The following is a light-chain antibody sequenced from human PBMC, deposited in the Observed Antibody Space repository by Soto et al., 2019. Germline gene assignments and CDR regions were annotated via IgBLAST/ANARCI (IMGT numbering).Light chain of an antibody. CDR2: AAS. CDR1: QGISSW. Sequence: DIQMTQSPSTLSATAGDRVTITCRASQGISSWLAWYQQKPGKAPKLLIYAASSLQSGVPSRFSGSGSGTEFTLTITSLQSEDFALYYCQQYHNLWTFGQGTKVDIK. CDR3: QQYHNLWT. J-gene: IGKJ1*01. V-gene: IGKV1-5*01.